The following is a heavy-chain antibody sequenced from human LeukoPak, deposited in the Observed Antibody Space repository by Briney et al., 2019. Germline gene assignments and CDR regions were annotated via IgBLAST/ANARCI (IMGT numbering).Heavy chain of an antibody. J-gene: IGHJ6*02. CDR1: GGSISSGGYY. V-gene: IGHV4-31*03. D-gene: IGHD2/OR15-2a*01. CDR2: IYYSGST. Sequence: SETLSLICTVSGGSISSGGYYWSWIRQHPGKGLEWIGYIYYSGSTYYNPSLKSRVTISVDTSKNQFSLKLSSVTAADTAVYYCARSSTSGMDVWGQGTTVTVSS. CDR3: ARSSTSGMDV.